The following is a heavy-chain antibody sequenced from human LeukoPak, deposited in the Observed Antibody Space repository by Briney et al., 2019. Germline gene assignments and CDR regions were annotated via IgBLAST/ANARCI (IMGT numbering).Heavy chain of an antibody. J-gene: IGHJ2*01. CDR1: GGSISSGASD. CDR2: INHSGST. V-gene: IGHV4-31*03. D-gene: IGHD3-22*01. Sequence: SQTLSLTCTVSGGSISSGASDWGWIRQHPKRGLEWVGYINHSGSTYYNPSLGSRVTMSVDTSKNQFSLKLSSVTAAGSAVYYCARAARQGFTMIVVPFFYFDLWGRGTLVTVSS. CDR3: ARAARQGFTMIVVPFFYFDL.